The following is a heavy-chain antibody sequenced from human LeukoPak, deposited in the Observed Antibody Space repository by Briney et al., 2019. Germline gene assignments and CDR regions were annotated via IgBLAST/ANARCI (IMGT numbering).Heavy chain of an antibody. CDR2: MYTSGTT. Sequence: PSETLSLTCTVSGGSISSGSYYWSWIRQPAGKGLEWFGRMYTSGTTNYNPSLKSRITISVDTSKNQFSLKLTSVTAADTAVYYCARGASSSSAIGYYYYYMDVWGNGTTVTVSS. CDR1: GGSISSGSYY. J-gene: IGHJ6*03. CDR3: ARGASSSSAIGYYYYYMDV. D-gene: IGHD6-6*01. V-gene: IGHV4-61*02.